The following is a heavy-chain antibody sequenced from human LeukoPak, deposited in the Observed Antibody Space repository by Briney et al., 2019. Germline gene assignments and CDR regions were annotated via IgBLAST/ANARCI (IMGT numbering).Heavy chain of an antibody. CDR2: IYYSGST. V-gene: IGHV4-59*01. CDR1: GASITSYY. J-gene: IGHJ6*03. CDR3: ARSVGGYYYYMDV. Sequence: SETLSLTCTVSGASITSYYWSWIRQPPGKGLEWIGNIYYSGSTNYNPSLTSRVTISADTSKNQFSLKLSSVTAADTAVYYCARSVGGYYYYMDVWGQGTTVTVSS.